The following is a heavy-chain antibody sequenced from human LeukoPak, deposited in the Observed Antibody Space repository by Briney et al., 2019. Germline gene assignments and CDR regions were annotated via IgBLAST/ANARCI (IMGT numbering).Heavy chain of an antibody. D-gene: IGHD6-19*01. CDR2: IYYSGST. V-gene: IGHV4-30-4*01. CDR1: GGSISSGDYY. J-gene: IGHJ4*02. CDR3: ARYSSGWFFDY. Sequence: PSETLSLTCTVSGGSISSGDYYWSWIRQPPGKGLEWIGYIYYSGSTNYNPSLKSRVTISLDTSKNQFSLKLSSVTAADTAVYYCARYSSGWFFDYWGQGTLVTVSS.